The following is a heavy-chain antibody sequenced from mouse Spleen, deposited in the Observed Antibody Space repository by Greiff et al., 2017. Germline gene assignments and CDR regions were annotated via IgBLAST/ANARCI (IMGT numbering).Heavy chain of an antibody. D-gene: IGHD1-1*02. J-gene: IGHJ2*01. V-gene: IGHV5-9-3*01. Sequence: EVKLVESGGGLVKPGGSLKLSCAASGFTFSSYAMSWVRQTPEKRLEWVATISSGGSYTYYPDSVKGRFTISRDNAKNTLYLQMSSLRSEDTAMYYCARQGGGNYFDYWGQGTTLTVSS. CDR3: ARQGGGNYFDY. CDR1: GFTFSSYA. CDR2: ISSGGSYT.